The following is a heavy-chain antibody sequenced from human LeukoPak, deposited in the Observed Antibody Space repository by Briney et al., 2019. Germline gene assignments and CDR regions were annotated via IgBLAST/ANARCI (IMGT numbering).Heavy chain of an antibody. V-gene: IGHV3-9*01. CDR1: GFTFDDYA. CDR2: ISWNSGSI. CDR3: ARVEELRFLEWSSYYYYMDV. Sequence: GGSLRLSCAASGFTFDDYAMHWVRQAPGKGLEWVSGISWNSGSIGYADSVKGRFTISRDNAKNSLYPQMNSLRAEDTAVYYCARVEELRFLEWSSYYYYMDVWGKGTTVTVSS. D-gene: IGHD3-3*01. J-gene: IGHJ6*03.